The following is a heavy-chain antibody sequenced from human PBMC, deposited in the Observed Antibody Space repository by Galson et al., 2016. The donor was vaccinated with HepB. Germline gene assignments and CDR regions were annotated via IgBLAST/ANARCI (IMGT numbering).Heavy chain of an antibody. CDR1: GYTFTSYG. CDR2: ISAHNGDT. V-gene: IGHV1-18*01. D-gene: IGHD6-13*01. Sequence: SVKVSCKVSGYTFTSYGISWVRQAPGQGLEWMGWISAHNGDTDYAQKLQGRVTMTTDTSTRTAHMELRSLRSDDTAVYYCASHRPYRSSSFKYYYYGMDVWGQGTTVTVSS. CDR3: ASHRPYRSSSFKYYYYGMDV. J-gene: IGHJ6*02.